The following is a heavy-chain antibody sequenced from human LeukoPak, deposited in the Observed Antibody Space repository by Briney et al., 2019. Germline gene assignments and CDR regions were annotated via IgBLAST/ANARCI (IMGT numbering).Heavy chain of an antibody. CDR3: V. CDR1: GGSIGSYY. Sequence: SETLSLTCTVSGGSIGSYYWSWIRQPPGKGLEWIGYIYYTGSTNYNPSLNSRVTMSLDTSKNQFSLRLTSVTAADTAVSSDVWGQGTMVTVSS. J-gene: IGHJ3*01. V-gene: IGHV4-59*08. CDR2: IYYTGST.